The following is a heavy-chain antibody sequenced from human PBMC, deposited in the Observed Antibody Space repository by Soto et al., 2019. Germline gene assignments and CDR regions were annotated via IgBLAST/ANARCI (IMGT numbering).Heavy chain of an antibody. CDR3: ARSAAPTGISYYYYGMDV. V-gene: IGHV5-51*01. CDR1: GYNFTSYW. J-gene: IGHJ6*02. CDR2: IYPGDSDT. D-gene: IGHD6-13*01. Sequence: GESLKISCKGSGYNFTSYWIGWVRQMPGKGLEWMGIIYPGDSDTRYSPSFQGQVTISADKSISTAYLQWSSLKASDTAMYYCARSAAPTGISYYYYGMDVWGQGTTVTVSS.